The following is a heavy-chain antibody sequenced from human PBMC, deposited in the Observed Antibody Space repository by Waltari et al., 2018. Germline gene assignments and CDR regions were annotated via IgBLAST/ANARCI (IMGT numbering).Heavy chain of an antibody. D-gene: IGHD2-15*01. CDR2: INQSGST. CDR1: GGSFSGYY. V-gene: IGHV4-34*01. CDR3: ARGRRLRYCSGGSCYPFDP. J-gene: IGHJ5*02. Sequence: QVQLQQWGAGLLKPSETLSLTCAVYGGSFSGYYWSWIRQPPGKGLEWIGEINQSGSTNYNPSLKSRVTISVDTSKNQFSLKLSSVTAADTAVYYCARGRRLRYCSGGSCYPFDPWGQGTLVTVSS.